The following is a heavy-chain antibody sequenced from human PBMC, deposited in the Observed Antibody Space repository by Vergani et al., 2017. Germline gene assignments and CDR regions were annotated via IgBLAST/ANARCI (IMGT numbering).Heavy chain of an antibody. D-gene: IGHD2-21*01. Sequence: QVQLVQSGAEVKKPGASVKVSCKASGYTFTGYYMHWVRQAPGQGLEWMGWINPNSGDTNYAQRFQGRVTMTRDTSISTAYMELSRLRSDDTAVYYCARSQGDYWYFDLWGPGSLVTVSS. V-gene: IGHV1-2*02. CDR2: INPNSGDT. CDR3: ARSQGDYWYFDL. J-gene: IGHJ2*01. CDR1: GYTFTGYY.